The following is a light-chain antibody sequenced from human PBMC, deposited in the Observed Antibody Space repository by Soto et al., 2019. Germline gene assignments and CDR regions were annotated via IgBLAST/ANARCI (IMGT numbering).Light chain of an antibody. CDR2: GAS. CDR3: QQYNNWPRT. Sequence: EIVMTQSPATLSVSPGQRATLSCRATQSVSSNLAWYLHKPGQAPRLLIYGASTRATGIPDRISGSGSETEFTLTISSLQSEDVAVYYCQQYNNWPRTFGQGTKVDIK. CDR1: QSVSSN. J-gene: IGKJ1*01. V-gene: IGKV3-15*01.